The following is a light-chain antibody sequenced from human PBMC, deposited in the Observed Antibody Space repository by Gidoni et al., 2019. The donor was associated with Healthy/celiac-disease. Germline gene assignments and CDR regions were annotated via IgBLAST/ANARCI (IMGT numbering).Light chain of an antibody. CDR1: QDISNY. V-gene: IGKV1-33*01. CDR3: QQDDNFPIT. J-gene: IGKJ5*01. Sequence: QMTHSPSSLSASVGDRVTITCQASQDISNYLIWYQQKPGKAPKLLIYDASNLETGVPSRFSGSGSGTDFTFTISSLQPEDIATYYCQQDDNFPITFXQXTRLEIK. CDR2: DAS.